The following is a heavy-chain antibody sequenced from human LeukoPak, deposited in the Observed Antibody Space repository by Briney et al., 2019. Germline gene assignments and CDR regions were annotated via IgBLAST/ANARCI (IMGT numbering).Heavy chain of an antibody. V-gene: IGHV3-23*01. CDR1: GFTFSSSA. CDR2: ISIDVDKT. Sequence: GGSLRLSCEASGFTFSSSAMTWVRQAPGKGLEWVSSISIDVDKTYYADSVKGRVTISRDNSKTTLYLQMNGLRAEDTAVYYCAKFSRSYCSSTRCSKYFDYWGQGTLVTVSS. D-gene: IGHD2-2*01. CDR3: AKFSRSYCSSTRCSKYFDY. J-gene: IGHJ4*02.